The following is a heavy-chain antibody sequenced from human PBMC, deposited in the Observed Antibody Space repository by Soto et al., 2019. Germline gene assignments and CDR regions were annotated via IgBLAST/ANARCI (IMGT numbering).Heavy chain of an antibody. J-gene: IGHJ6*03. CDR2: IYSGGST. CDR1: GFTVSSNY. D-gene: IGHD2-2*01. CDR3: ASRGRLDCSSTSCQHYYYYYYMDV. V-gene: IGHV3-53*04. Sequence: EVQLVESGGGLVQPGGSLRLSCAASGFTVSSNYMSWVRQAPGKGLEWVSVIYSGGSTYYADSVKGRFTISRHNSKNTLYLQMNSLRAEDTAVYYCASRGRLDCSSTSCQHYYYYYYMDVWGKGTTVTVSS.